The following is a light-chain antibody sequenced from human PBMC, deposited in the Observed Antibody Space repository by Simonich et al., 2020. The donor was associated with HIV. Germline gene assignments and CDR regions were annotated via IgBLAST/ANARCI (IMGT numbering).Light chain of an antibody. CDR2: WAS. Sequence: DIVMTQSPDSLAVSLGERATINCKFNNNVLYSSNNKNYLTWYQQKPGQPPKLLIYWASTRESGVPDRFSGSGSGTDFTLTISSLQAEDVAVYYCQQYYSIPRTFGQGTKVEIK. J-gene: IGKJ1*01. CDR3: QQYYSIPRT. CDR1: NNVLYSSNNKNY. V-gene: IGKV4-1*01.